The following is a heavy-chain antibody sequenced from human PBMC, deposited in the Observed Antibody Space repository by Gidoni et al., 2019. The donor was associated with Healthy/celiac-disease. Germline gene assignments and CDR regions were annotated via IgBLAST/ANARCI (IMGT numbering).Heavy chain of an antibody. D-gene: IGHD2-15*01. CDR3: AKDCSGGSCYLSDY. CDR1: GFTFSSYA. V-gene: IGHV3-23*01. Sequence: EVQLLESGGGLVQPGGSLRLYCAASGFTFSSYAMSWVRQAPGKGLEWVSAISGSGGSTYYAESVKGRFTISRDNSKNTLYLQMNSLRAEDTAVYYCAKDCSGGSCYLSDYWGQGTLVTVSS. J-gene: IGHJ4*02. CDR2: ISGSGGST.